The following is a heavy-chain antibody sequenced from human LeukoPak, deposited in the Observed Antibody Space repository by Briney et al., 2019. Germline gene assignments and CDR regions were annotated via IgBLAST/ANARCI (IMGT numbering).Heavy chain of an antibody. CDR2: ISYDGSNK. J-gene: IGHJ3*02. Sequence: GGSLRLSCAGSGFIFDDYAINWVRQAPGKGLEWVAVISYDGSNKYYADSVKGRFTISRDNSKNTLYLQMNSLRAEDTAVYYCAKVEDEVGAFDIWGQGTMVTVSS. CDR3: AKVEDEVGAFDI. V-gene: IGHV3-30*18. CDR1: GFIFDDYA.